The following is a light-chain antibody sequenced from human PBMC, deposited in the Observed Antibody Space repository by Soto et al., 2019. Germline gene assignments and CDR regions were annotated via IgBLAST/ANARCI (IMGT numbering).Light chain of an antibody. CDR1: SSDVGGYNY. CDR3: ATWDSSLSAWL. V-gene: IGLV2-14*01. Sequence: QSALTQPASVSGSPGQSITISCTGTSSDVGGYNYVSWYQQHPGKAPKLMIYEVSNRPSGVSNRFSGSKSGNTASLTISGLQAEDEADYYCATWDSSLSAWLFGGGTQLTVL. CDR2: EVS. J-gene: IGLJ3*02.